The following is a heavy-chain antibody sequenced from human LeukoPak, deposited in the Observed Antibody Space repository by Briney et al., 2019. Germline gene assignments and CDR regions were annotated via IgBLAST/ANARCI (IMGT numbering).Heavy chain of an antibody. D-gene: IGHD3-3*01. CDR1: GFTFSSYA. J-gene: IGHJ3*02. CDR3: AKELTRFLEWLLYGAFDI. Sequence: PGGSLRLSCAASGFTFSSYAMSWVRQAPGKGLERVSAISGSGGSTYYADSVKGRFTISRDNSKNTLYLQMNSLRAEDTAVYYCAKELTRFLEWLLYGAFDIWGQGTMVTVSS. V-gene: IGHV3-23*01. CDR2: ISGSGGST.